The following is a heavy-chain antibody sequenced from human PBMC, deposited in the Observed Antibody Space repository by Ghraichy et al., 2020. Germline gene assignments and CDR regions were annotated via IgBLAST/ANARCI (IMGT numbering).Heavy chain of an antibody. CDR1: GGSXSSYY. J-gene: IGHJ4*01. D-gene: IGHD3-3*01. CDR3: ANRYYNF. Sequence: SETLSLTCTVSGGSXSSYYWSWIRQPPGKGLEWIGYIYYSGSTNYNPSLKSRVTMSLDTSKNQFSLKLSSVTAADTAVYYCANRYYNFWSQGTLVTVSS. CDR2: IYYSGST. V-gene: IGHV4-59*01.